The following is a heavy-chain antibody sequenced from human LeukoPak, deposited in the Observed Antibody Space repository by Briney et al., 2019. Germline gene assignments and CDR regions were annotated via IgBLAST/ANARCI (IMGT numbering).Heavy chain of an antibody. D-gene: IGHD1-26*01. V-gene: IGHV3-23*01. CDR1: GFTFSSYV. CDR2: ISDSGGGT. Sequence: GGSLRLSCAASGFTFSSYVMNWVRQAPGKGLEWVSGISDSGGGTYYADSVKGRFTISRDNSKNTLYLQMNSLRAEDTAVYYCARAGTRGSYYANYFDYWGQGTLVTVSS. J-gene: IGHJ4*02. CDR3: ARAGTRGSYYANYFDY.